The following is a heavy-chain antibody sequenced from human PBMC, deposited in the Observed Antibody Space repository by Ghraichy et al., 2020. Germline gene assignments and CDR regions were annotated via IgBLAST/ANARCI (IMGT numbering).Heavy chain of an antibody. D-gene: IGHD3-22*01. CDR3: ARVEEYYYDSSGYRTGGAFDY. CDR1: GFTFSSYS. V-gene: IGHV3-21*01. Sequence: GGSLRLSCAASGFTFSSYSMNWVRQAPGKGLEWVSSISSSSSYIYYADSVKGRFTISRDNAKNSLYLQMNSLRAEDTAVYYCARVEEYYYDSSGYRTGGAFDYWGQGTLVTVSS. J-gene: IGHJ4*02. CDR2: ISSSSSYI.